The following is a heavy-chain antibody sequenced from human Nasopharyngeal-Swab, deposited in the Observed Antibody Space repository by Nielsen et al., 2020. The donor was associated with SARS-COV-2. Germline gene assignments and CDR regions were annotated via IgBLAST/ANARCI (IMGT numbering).Heavy chain of an antibody. V-gene: IGHV3-30*18. J-gene: IGHJ6*02. CDR2: ISYDGSNK. D-gene: IGHD3-10*01. Sequence: WSRQRPGKGLEGGAVISYDGSNKYYADSVKGRFTISRDNSKNTLYLQMNSLRAEDTAVYYCAKGARRASWWVGEFGMDVWGQGTTVTVSS. CDR3: AKGARRASWWVGEFGMDV.